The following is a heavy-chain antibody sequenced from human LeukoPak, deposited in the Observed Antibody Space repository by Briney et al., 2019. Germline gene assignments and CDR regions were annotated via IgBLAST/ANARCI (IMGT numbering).Heavy chain of an antibody. J-gene: IGHJ4*02. Sequence: SETLSLTCTVSGGSISSYYWSWIRQPPGKGLEWIGYIYYGGSTNYNPSLKSRVTISVDTSKNQFSLKLSSVTAADTAVYYCARVQRYSYGFTEFDYWGQGTLVTVSS. D-gene: IGHD5-18*01. V-gene: IGHV4-59*01. CDR2: IYYGGST. CDR3: ARVQRYSYGFTEFDY. CDR1: GGSISSYY.